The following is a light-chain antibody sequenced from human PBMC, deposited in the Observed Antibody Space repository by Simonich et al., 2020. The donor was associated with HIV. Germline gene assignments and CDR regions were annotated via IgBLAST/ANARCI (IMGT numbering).Light chain of an antibody. J-gene: IGKJ2*01. V-gene: IGKV4-1*01. CDR1: QSVLYSSNNKNY. CDR3: QQYYSTPDT. CDR2: WAS. Sequence: IVMTQSPDSLAVSLGQRATINCKSSQSVLYSSNNKNYLAWYQQKPGQPPKLPIYWASTRESGVPDRFSGSGSGTDFTLTISSLQAEDVAVYYCQQYYSTPDTFGQGTKLEIK.